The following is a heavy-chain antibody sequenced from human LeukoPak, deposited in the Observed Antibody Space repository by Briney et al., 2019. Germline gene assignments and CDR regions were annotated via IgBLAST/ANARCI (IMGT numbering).Heavy chain of an antibody. CDR1: GFTFSSYA. CDR3: VKDLGMVRGVKQTDY. J-gene: IGHJ4*02. CDR2: ISSNGGST. D-gene: IGHD3-10*01. V-gene: IGHV3-64D*06. Sequence: GGSLRLSCSASGFTFSSYAIHWVRQAPGKGLEYVSAISSNGGSTYYADSVKGRFTISRDNSKNTLYLQMSSLRAEDTAVYYCVKDLGMVRGVKQTDYWGQGTLVTVSS.